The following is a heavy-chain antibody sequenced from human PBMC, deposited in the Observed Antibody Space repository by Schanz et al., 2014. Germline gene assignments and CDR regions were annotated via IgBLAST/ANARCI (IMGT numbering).Heavy chain of an antibody. J-gene: IGHJ5*02. CDR2: LIPLLNIT. CDR3: GEYGSGSYTDT. V-gene: IGHV1-69*02. Sequence: QVQLVQSGPEVKKPGSSVKVSCKASGGTFSSYSINWVRQAPGQGLELMGRLIPLLNITVYTQKFQGRVTLTADKSTATAYMELSSLRSDDTAVYYCGEYGSGSYTDTWGQGTLVTVSP. D-gene: IGHD3-10*01. CDR1: GGTFSSYS.